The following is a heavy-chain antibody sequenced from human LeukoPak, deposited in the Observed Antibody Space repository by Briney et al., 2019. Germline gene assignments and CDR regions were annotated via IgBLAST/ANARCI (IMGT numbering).Heavy chain of an antibody. Sequence: PSETLSLTCIVSGDSFNTGDYYWNWIRQHPGKGLEWIGYIYNSGSTYYNPSLKSRVTISVDTSKNHFSLRLTSVTAADSAVYYCARGAPPDSWGQGTLVTVSS. V-gene: IGHV4-31*03. CDR2: IYNSGST. CDR1: GDSFNTGDYY. CDR3: ARGAPPDS. J-gene: IGHJ4*02.